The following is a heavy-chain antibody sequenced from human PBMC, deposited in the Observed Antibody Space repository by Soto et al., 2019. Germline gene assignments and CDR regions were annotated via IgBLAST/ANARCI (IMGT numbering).Heavy chain of an antibody. V-gene: IGHV1-3*01. J-gene: IGHJ5*01. CDR3: AGDPCSGGRCYFNLFDS. CDR1: GYTFTSYA. D-gene: IGHD2-15*01. CDR2: INAGNGNT. Sequence: GASVKVSCKSSGYTFTSYAMHWVRQAPGQRLEWMGWINAGNGNTKYSEKFQGRVTITRDTSASTAYMELSSLRSEDTAVYYCAGDPCSGGRCYFNLFDSWGQGTLVTVSS.